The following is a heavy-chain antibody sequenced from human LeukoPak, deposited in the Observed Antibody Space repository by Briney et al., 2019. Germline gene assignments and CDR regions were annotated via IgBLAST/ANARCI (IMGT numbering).Heavy chain of an antibody. CDR2: INPSGGST. Sequence: ASVKVSCTASGYTFTSYYMHWVRQAPGQGLEWMGIINPSGGSTSYAQKFQGRVTMTRDTSTSTVYMELSSLRSEDTAVYYCARDTFYGGNFYYYMDVWGKGTTVTVSS. D-gene: IGHD2/OR15-2a*01. V-gene: IGHV1-46*01. J-gene: IGHJ6*03. CDR1: GYTFTSYY. CDR3: ARDTFYGGNFYYYMDV.